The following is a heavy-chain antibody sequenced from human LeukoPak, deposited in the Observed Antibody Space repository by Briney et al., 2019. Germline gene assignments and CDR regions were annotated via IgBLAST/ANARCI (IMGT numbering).Heavy chain of an antibody. CDR1: GFTFSSYA. CDR3: AKTGYSSDWWGDFQH. V-gene: IGHV3-23*01. Sequence: PGGSLRLSCAASGFTFSSYAMSWVRQAPGKGLEWVSAISGSGGSTYYADSVKGRFTISRDNSKNTLYLQMNSLRAEDTAVYYCAKTGYSSDWWGDFQHWGQGTLVTVSS. D-gene: IGHD6-19*01. J-gene: IGHJ1*01. CDR2: ISGSGGST.